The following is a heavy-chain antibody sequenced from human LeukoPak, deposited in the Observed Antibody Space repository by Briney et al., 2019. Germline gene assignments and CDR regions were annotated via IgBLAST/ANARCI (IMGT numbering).Heavy chain of an antibody. Sequence: RGESLKISCKGSGYSFTSYWIDWVRQMPGKGLEWMGIIYPGDSDTRYSPSFQGQVTMSADKSINTAYLQWSSLKASDTAMYYCARHAPVGLTIGEIIDSWGQGTLVTVST. D-gene: IGHD5-24*01. CDR3: ARHAPVGLTIGEIIDS. J-gene: IGHJ4*02. V-gene: IGHV5-51*01. CDR2: IYPGDSDT. CDR1: GYSFTSYW.